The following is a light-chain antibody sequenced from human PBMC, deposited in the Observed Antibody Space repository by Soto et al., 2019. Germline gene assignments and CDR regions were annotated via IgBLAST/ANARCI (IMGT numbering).Light chain of an antibody. Sequence: IQMTQSPSILSASIGDRVTITCRASQSINNRLAWYQQMPGKAPNLLIYDASTLESGVPSRFRGSGSETEFTLTISGLQPDDFATYYCQQFIDGWTFGQGTKVEIK. CDR3: QQFIDGWT. J-gene: IGKJ1*01. V-gene: IGKV1-5*01. CDR2: DAS. CDR1: QSINNR.